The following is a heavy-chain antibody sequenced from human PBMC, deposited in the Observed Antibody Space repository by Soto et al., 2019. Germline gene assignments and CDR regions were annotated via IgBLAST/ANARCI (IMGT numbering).Heavy chain of an antibody. CDR3: VRDKSPYSRGWHNRHFDY. CDR2: ISYDGSNK. V-gene: IGHV3-30*14. J-gene: IGHJ4*02. D-gene: IGHD6-19*01. CDR1: GFTFSSYA. Sequence: QVQLVESGGGVVQPGRSLRLSCAASGFTFSSYAMHWVRQAPGKGLEWVAVISYDGSNKYYADSVKGRFTISSDNSKTLYLQMNSLRAEDTAVYYCVRDKSPYSRGWHNRHFDYWGQGTLVTVSS.